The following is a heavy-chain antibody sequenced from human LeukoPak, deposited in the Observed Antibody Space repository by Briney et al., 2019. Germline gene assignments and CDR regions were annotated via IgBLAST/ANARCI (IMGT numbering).Heavy chain of an antibody. CDR2: IRCDGINK. Sequence: GGPLRLSYAASGFTFSSYGMHWVRQASGKGLEWVAFIRCDGINKYYSDSVKGRFTISRDNSKNTLYLQMNSLRGEDTAVYYCAKDRSGGVGATSWFDPWGQGTLDTVSS. D-gene: IGHD1-26*01. J-gene: IGHJ5*02. CDR1: GFTFSSYG. CDR3: AKDRSGGVGATSWFDP. V-gene: IGHV3-30*02.